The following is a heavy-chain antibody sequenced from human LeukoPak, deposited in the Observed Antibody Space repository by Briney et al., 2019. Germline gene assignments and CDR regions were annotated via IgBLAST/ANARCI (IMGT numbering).Heavy chain of an antibody. V-gene: IGHV3-21*01. J-gene: IGHJ4*02. CDR3: ARDALIVGATNFVY. CDR1: GFTFSSYS. CDR2: ISSSSSYI. Sequence: GGCPRLSCAASGFTFSSYSMNWVRQAPGKGLEGGSAISSSSSYIYYADSLKGRFTTSRHNAKHSLHLQMNSLISPDTSVYYFARDALIVGATNFVYWGQGTLVTVSS. D-gene: IGHD1-26*01.